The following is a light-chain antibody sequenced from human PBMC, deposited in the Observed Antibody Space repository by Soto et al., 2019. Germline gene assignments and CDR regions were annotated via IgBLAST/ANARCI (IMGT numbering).Light chain of an antibody. CDR2: EVS. J-gene: IGLJ1*01. Sequence: QSVLTQPASVSGSPGQSITIFCTGTSSDVGGYNYVSWYQQHPGKAPKLMIYEVSNRPSGVSHRFSGSKSGNTASLTISGLQAEDEADYYCSSYASSSTSFGTGTKVTVL. CDR3: SSYASSSTS. CDR1: SSDVGGYNY. V-gene: IGLV2-14*03.